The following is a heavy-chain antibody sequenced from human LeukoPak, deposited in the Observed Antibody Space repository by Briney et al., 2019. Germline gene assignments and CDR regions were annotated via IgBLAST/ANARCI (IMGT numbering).Heavy chain of an antibody. Sequence: GGSLRLSCAASGFTFSTYAMNWVRQAPGKGLEWVSAISNSGDSTYYADSVKGRFTISRDNSKNTLYLQMNSLRAEDTAVYYCARVAGVGANKWIDYWGQGTLVTVSS. CDR1: GFTFSTYA. CDR3: ARVAGVGANKWIDY. D-gene: IGHD1-26*01. V-gene: IGHV3-23*01. CDR2: ISNSGDST. J-gene: IGHJ4*02.